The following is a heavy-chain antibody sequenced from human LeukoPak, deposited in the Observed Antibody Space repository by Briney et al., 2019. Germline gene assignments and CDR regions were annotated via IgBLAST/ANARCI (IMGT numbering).Heavy chain of an antibody. CDR3: ARGTSSGYDPHRFAY. J-gene: IGHJ4*02. CDR1: GFTFSSYSM. CDR2: IYHSGST. Sequence: GSLRLSCAASGFTFSSYSMNWVRQPPGKGLEWIGEIYHSGSTNYNPSLKSRVTISVDKSKNQFSLKLSSVTAADTAVYYCARGTSSGYDPHRFAYWGQGTLVTVSS. D-gene: IGHD3-22*01. V-gene: IGHV4-4*02.